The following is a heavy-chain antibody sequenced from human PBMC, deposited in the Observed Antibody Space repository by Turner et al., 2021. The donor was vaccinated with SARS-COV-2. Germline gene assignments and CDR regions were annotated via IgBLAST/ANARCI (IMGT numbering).Heavy chain of an antibody. CDR3: ARAQQLVPDFDY. V-gene: IGHV4-31*03. CDR1: GGSISSGGYY. CDR2: IYYSGST. D-gene: IGHD6-13*01. J-gene: IGHJ4*02. Sequence: QVQLQESGPGLVKPSQTLSRTCTVSGGSISSGGYYWSWIRQHPGKGLEWIGYIYYSGSTYYNPSLKSRVTISVDTSKNLFSLKLSSVTAADTAVYYCARAQQLVPDFDYWGQGTLVTVSS.